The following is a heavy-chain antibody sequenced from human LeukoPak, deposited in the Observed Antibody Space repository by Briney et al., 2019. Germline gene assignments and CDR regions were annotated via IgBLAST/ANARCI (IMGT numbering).Heavy chain of an antibody. CDR1: GYTLTELS. J-gene: IGHJ6*04. CDR2: FDPENGET. Sequence: AASVKVSCKVSGYTLTELSMHWVRQAPGKGLEWMGGFDPENGETIYAQRFQGRVTMTEDTSTDTAYMELSSLRSEDTAVYYFATDASARRYYYSGMDVWGKGTTVTVSS. V-gene: IGHV1-24*01. CDR3: ATDASARRYYYSGMDV.